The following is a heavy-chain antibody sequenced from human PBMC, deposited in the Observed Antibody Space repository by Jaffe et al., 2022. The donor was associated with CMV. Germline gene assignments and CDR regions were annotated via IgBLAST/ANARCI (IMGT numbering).Heavy chain of an antibody. J-gene: IGHJ4*02. CDR1: GGSISSYY. CDR2: IYYSGST. Sequence: QVQLQESGPGLVKPSETLSLTCTVSGGSISSYYWSWIRQPPGKGLEWIGYIYYSGSTNYNPSLKSRVTISVDTSKNQFSLKLSSVTAADTAVYYCARGRPYSSGRFDYWGQGTLVTVSS. D-gene: IGHD6-19*01. V-gene: IGHV4-59*01. CDR3: ARGRPYSSGRFDY.